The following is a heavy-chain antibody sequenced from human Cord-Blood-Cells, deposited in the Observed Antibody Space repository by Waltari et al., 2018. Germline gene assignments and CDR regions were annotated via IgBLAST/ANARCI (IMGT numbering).Heavy chain of an antibody. Sequence: QVQLVQSGAEVKKPGASVKVSCKASGYTFTGYYMHWVRQAPGQGLEWMGWINPNSGGTNYAQKFQDRVTMTRDTSISTAYMELSRLRSDDTAVYYCARDKTGTRGTILYFQHWGQGTLVTVSS. CDR1: GYTFTGYY. D-gene: IGHD7-27*01. CDR2: INPNSGGT. V-gene: IGHV1-2*02. CDR3: ARDKTGTRGTILYFQH. J-gene: IGHJ1*01.